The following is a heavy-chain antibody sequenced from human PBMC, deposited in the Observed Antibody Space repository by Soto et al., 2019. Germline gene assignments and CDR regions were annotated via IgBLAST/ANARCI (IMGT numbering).Heavy chain of an antibody. V-gene: IGHV4-59*01. CDR3: ARRSDCSSTSCYPDYYYGMDV. Sequence: SETLSLTSTVSGGSISSYYWSWIRQPPGKGLEWIGYMYNTGSTIYNPSLKSRVTISVDTSKNQFSLKLNSVTAADTAVYYCARRSDCSSTSCYPDYYYGMDVWGQGTTVTVSS. CDR1: GGSISSYY. J-gene: IGHJ6*02. D-gene: IGHD2-2*01. CDR2: MYNTGST.